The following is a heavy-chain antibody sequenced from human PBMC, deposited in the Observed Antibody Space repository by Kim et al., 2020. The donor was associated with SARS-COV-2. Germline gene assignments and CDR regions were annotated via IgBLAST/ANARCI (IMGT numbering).Heavy chain of an antibody. CDR2: IRSKANSYAT. D-gene: IGHD5-12*01. CDR1: GFTFSGSA. Sequence: GGSLRLSCAASGFTFSGSAMHWVRQASGKGLEWVGRIRSKANSYATAYAASVKGRFTISRDDSKNTAYLQMNSLKTEDTAVYYCTIHFWRGYSGYDKELDYWGQGTLVTVSS. CDR3: TIHFWRGYSGYDKELDY. J-gene: IGHJ4*02. V-gene: IGHV3-73*01.